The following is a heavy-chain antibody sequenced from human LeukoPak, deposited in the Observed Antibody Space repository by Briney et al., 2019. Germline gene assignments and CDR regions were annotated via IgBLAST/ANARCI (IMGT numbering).Heavy chain of an antibody. Sequence: PGGSLRLSCAASGFTFSSYAMSWVRQVPGKRLEWVSAISSGAGTTGYADSVKGRFTISRDNSKSTICLQMNSLRAEDTAVYYCAKDLEQSYSGWSTSYDAWGQGTLVTVSS. V-gene: IGHV3-23*01. CDR3: AKDLEQSYSGWSTSYDA. J-gene: IGHJ5*02. CDR2: ISSGAGTT. D-gene: IGHD6-19*01. CDR1: GFTFSSYA.